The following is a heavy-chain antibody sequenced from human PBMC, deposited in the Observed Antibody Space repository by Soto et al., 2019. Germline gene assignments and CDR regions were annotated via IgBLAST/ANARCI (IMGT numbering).Heavy chain of an antibody. CDR2: IIPFFKAA. CDR1: GGTFSSHA. Sequence: SVKVSCKASGGTFSSHAISWVRQAPGQGLEWMGGIIPFFKAANYAQKFKGRVTITADDSTSTAYMDLYSLRSEDTAVYYCATDLPLNYYDGTFSHDAMDVWGQGTTVTVSS. D-gene: IGHD3-16*01. J-gene: IGHJ6*02. CDR3: ATDLPLNYYDGTFSHDAMDV. V-gene: IGHV1-69*13.